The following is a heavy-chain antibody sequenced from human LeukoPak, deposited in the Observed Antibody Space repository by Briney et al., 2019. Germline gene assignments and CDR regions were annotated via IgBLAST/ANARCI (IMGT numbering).Heavy chain of an antibody. V-gene: IGHV3-7*01. CDR1: GFTFRSYW. CDR3: ARDRHYYYDSSGYPYFGY. D-gene: IGHD3-22*01. Sequence: GGSLRLSCAASGFTFRSYWMSWVRQAPGKGLEWVANINQDGSEKYYVDSVKGRFTISRDNAKNSVYLQMNSLRAEDTAVYYCARDRHYYYDSSGYPYFGYWGQGTLVTVSS. CDR2: INQDGSEK. J-gene: IGHJ4*02.